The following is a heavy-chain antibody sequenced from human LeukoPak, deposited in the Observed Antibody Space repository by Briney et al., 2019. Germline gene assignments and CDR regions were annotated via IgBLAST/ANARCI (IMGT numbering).Heavy chain of an antibody. D-gene: IGHD3-10*01. J-gene: IGHJ4*02. V-gene: IGHV1-24*01. CDR1: GYTLTELS. CDR3: ATDLWYYYGSGSYYFDY. Sequence: ASVKVSCKVSGYTLTELSMHWVRQAPGKGLEWMGGFDPEDGETIYARKFQGRVTMTEDTSTDTAYMELSSLRSEDTAVYYCATDLWYYYGSGSYYFDYWGQGTLVTVSS. CDR2: FDPEDGET.